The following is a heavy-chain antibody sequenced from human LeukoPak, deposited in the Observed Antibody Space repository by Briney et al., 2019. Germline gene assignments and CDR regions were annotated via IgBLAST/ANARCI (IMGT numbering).Heavy chain of an antibody. D-gene: IGHD3-10*01. J-gene: IGHJ6*02. CDR3: AKDHYYGSGSYYNRPYGMDV. CDR1: GFTFSSYG. V-gene: IGHV3-30*18. Sequence: GGSLTLSCAASGFTFSSYGMHWVRQAPGKGLEWVAVISYDGRNKYYADSVKGRFTISRDNSKNTLYLQMNSLRAEDTAVYYCAKDHYYGSGSYYNRPYGMDVWGQGTTVTVSS. CDR2: ISYDGRNK.